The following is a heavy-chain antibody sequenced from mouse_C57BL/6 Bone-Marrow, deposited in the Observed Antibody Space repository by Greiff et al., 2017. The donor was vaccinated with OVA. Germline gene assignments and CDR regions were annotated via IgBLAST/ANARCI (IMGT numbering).Heavy chain of an antibody. CDR2: SRNKANDYTT. CDR3: AREHEDPFSPFAY. V-gene: IGHV7-1*01. CDR1: GFTFSDFY. J-gene: IGHJ3*01. Sequence: EVQGVESGGGLVQSGRSLRLSCATSGFTFSDFYMEWVRQAPGKGLEWIAASRNKANDYTTEYSASVKGRFIVSRDTSQSILYLQMNALRAEDTAIYYCAREHEDPFSPFAYWGQGTLVTVSA.